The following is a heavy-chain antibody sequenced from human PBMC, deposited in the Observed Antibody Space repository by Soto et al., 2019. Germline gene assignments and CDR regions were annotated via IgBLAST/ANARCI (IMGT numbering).Heavy chain of an antibody. CDR2: IYYSGST. V-gene: IGHV4-31*03. CDR1: GGSISSGGYY. CDR3: ARDMGTAAGYYYGMDV. J-gene: IGHJ6*02. D-gene: IGHD6-13*01. Sequence: SETLSLTCTVSGGSISSGGYYWSWLRQHPGKGLEWIGYIYYSGSTYYNPSLKSRATISVDTSKNQFSLKLSSVTAADTAVYYCARDMGTAAGYYYGMDVWGQGTTVTVS.